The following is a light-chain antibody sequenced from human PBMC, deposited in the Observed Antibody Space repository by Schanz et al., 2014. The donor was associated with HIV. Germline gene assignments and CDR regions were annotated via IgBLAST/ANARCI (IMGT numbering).Light chain of an antibody. V-gene: IGLV2-14*03. CDR1: ARDIDTNNF. J-gene: IGLJ3*02. Sequence: QSALTQPPSASGSPGQSVTISCTGTARDIDTNNFVSWYQQHPGKAPKLMIYDVSNRPSGVSNRFSGSKSGNTASLTISGLQAEDEADYYCSSYTSSSTWVFGGGTKVTVL. CDR2: DVS. CDR3: SSYTSSSTWV.